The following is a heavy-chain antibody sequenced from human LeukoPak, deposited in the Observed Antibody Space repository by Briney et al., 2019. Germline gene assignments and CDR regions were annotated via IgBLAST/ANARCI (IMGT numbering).Heavy chain of an antibody. CDR3: ARGGYSYGYDDDFEY. CDR1: GGSISSHY. D-gene: IGHD5-18*01. Sequence: PSETLSLSCTVSGGSISSHYWSWIRQPPGKGREWIGYIYNSGSTNYNPSFRSRVTISVDTSKNQFSLKLTSVTAADTAVYYCARGGYSYGYDDDFEYWGQGILVTVSS. CDR2: IYNSGST. V-gene: IGHV4-59*11. J-gene: IGHJ4*02.